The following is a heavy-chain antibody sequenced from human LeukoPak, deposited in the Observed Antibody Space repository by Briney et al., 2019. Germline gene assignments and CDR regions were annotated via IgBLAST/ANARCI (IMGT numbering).Heavy chain of an antibody. CDR1: GFIFSNYG. J-gene: IGHJ4*02. D-gene: IGHD4-17*01. Sequence: GGSLRLSCAASGFIFSNYGINWVRQAPGKGLEWVSYISSSSSTIYYADSVKGRFTISRDNAKNSLYLQMNSLRAEDTAVYYCARDSPGDYFDYWGQGTLVTVSS. V-gene: IGHV3-48*04. CDR2: ISSSSSTI. CDR3: ARDSPGDYFDY.